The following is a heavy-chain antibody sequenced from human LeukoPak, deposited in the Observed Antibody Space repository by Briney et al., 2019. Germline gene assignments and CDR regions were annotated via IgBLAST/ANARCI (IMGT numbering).Heavy chain of an antibody. Sequence: SETLSLTCTVSGGSISSSTYYWGWIRQPPGKGLEWIGSIYYSGSTYYNPSLKSRVTISVDTSKKQFSLKLTSVTAADTAVYYCARDSYDYYYYYMDVWGKGTTVTVSS. CDR2: IYYSGST. V-gene: IGHV4-39*02. J-gene: IGHJ6*03. CDR1: GGSISSSTYY. D-gene: IGHD3-10*01. CDR3: ARDSYDYYYYYMDV.